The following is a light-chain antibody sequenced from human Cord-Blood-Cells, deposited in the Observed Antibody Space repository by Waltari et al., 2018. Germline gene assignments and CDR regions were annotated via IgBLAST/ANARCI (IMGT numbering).Light chain of an antibody. Sequence: DIQMTQSPSTLSAYVGDRVTITCRASQSISSCLAWYQQKPGKAPKLLSYKASSLESGVPSRFSGSGSGTEFTLTSSSLQPDDFATYYCQQYNSYSWTFGQGTKVEIK. V-gene: IGKV1-5*03. CDR3: QQYNSYSWT. CDR2: KAS. J-gene: IGKJ1*01. CDR1: QSISSC.